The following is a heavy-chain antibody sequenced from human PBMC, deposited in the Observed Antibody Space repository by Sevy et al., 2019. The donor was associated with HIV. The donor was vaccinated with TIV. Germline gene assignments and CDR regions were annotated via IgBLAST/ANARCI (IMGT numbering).Heavy chain of an antibody. CDR3: ARPRFLEWLSSAAVDI. Sequence: GGSLRLSCTASGFVFSSYAMHWVRQAPGKGLEWVAFIASDGSNKNYSDSVKGRFTLSRDNSKNTLYLQMNSLGAEDTAMYYCARPRFLEWLSSAAVDIWGQGTMVTVSS. CDR1: GFVFSSYA. J-gene: IGHJ3*02. D-gene: IGHD3-3*01. V-gene: IGHV3-30*04. CDR2: IASDGSNK.